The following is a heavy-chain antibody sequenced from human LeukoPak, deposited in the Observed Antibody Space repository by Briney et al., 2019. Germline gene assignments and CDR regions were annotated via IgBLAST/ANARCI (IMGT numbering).Heavy chain of an antibody. CDR2: IYYSGST. V-gene: IGHV4-59*01. Sequence: SETLSLTCTVSGASISSYYWSWIRQPPGKGLEWIGYIYYSGSTNYNPSLKSRVTISVDTSKNQFSLKLSSVTAADTAVYYCARQSEYDYVWGSYTALAYWGQGTLVTVSS. CDR3: ARQSEYDYVWGSYTALAY. J-gene: IGHJ4*02. CDR1: GASISSYY. D-gene: IGHD3-16*01.